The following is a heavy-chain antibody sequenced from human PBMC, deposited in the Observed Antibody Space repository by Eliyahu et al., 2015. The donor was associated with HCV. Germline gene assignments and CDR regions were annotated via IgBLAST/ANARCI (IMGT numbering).Heavy chain of an antibody. CDR3: ASGIGGNSGGTLDY. D-gene: IGHD4-23*01. Sequence: LEWMGRIIPILGIANYAQKFQGRVTITADKSTSTAYMELSSLRSEDTAVYYCASGIGGNSGGTLDYWGQGTLVTVSS. J-gene: IGHJ4*02. CDR2: IIPILGIA. V-gene: IGHV1-69*02.